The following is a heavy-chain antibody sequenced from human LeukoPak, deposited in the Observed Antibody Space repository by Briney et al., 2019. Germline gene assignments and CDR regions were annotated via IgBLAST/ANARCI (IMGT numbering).Heavy chain of an antibody. CDR1: GYIFTSYG. CDR2: ISAYNGNT. CDR3: ARARPGAYCGTTSCFSDH. D-gene: IGHD2-2*01. Sequence: ASVKVSCKASGYIFTSYGISWVRQGPGQGLEWVGWISAYNGNTKFEPKLQDRVTMTTDTSTATAYMELRSLRLNDTAVYFCARARPGAYCGTTSCFSDHWGQGTLVTVSS. V-gene: IGHV1-18*01. J-gene: IGHJ4*02.